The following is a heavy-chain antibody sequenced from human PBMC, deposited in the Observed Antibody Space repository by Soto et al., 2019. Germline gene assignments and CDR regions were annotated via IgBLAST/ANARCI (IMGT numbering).Heavy chain of an antibody. J-gene: IGHJ4*02. V-gene: IGHV3-48*02. CDR2: ISSSASTK. Sequence: EVQLVESGGGLVQPGGSLRLSCAASGFTFSSYSMSWVRQAPGKGLEWLSYISSSASTKYYADSVKGRFTISRDNAKNSLYLQMNSLRDEDTAVYFCGRDERSDWNYVVYWGQGTLVTVSS. CDR1: GFTFSSYS. CDR3: GRDERSDWNYVVY. D-gene: IGHD1-7*01.